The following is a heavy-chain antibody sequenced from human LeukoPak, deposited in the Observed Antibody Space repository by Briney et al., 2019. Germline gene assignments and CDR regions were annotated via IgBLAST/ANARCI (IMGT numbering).Heavy chain of an antibody. J-gene: IGHJ6*02. CDR1: GFTFSDYY. V-gene: IGHV3-11*05. CDR2: ISSSSSYT. D-gene: IGHD5-18*01. CDR3: ARGGYRIRYGMDV. Sequence: GGSLRLSCAASGFTFSDYYMSWIRQAPGRGLEWVSYISSSSSYTNYADSVKGRFTISRDNAKNSLYLQMNSLRAEDTAVYYCARGGYRIRYGMDVWGQGTTVTVSS.